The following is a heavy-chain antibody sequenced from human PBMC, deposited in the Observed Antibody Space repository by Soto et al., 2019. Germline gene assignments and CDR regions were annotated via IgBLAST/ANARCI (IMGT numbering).Heavy chain of an antibody. Sequence: PVGSLRLSCTGSGFNFGDYTMSWVRQAPGKGLEWLSFIRSKAYGGTTEYAASVKGRFTISRDDSKSIAYLQMNSLKTEDTAVYYCTRPGTTVINPLPFGYWGQGTLVTVSS. CDR1: GFNFGDYT. J-gene: IGHJ4*02. D-gene: IGHD4-17*01. CDR2: IRSKAYGGTT. V-gene: IGHV3-49*04. CDR3: TRPGTTVINPLPFGY.